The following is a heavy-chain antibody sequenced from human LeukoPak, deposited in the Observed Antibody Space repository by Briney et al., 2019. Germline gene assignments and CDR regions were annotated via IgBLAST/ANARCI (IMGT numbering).Heavy chain of an antibody. J-gene: IGHJ4*02. D-gene: IGHD3-10*01. CDR3: AKDFGRNLGGPGY. V-gene: IGHV3-23*01. CDR1: GFTFSTYT. CDR2: ISGDGYST. Sequence: GGSLRLSCAASGFTFSTYTMAWVRQAPGGGLEWVSGISGDGYSTYYADSVKGRFAISRDNSKSTLYLQMNSLRAEDTAVYYCAKDFGRNLGGPGYWGRGTRVTVSS.